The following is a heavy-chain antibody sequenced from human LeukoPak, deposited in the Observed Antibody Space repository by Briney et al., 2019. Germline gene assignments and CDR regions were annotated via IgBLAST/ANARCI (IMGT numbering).Heavy chain of an antibody. V-gene: IGHV3-30*03. CDR3: ARDLGVVLRFWS. Sequence: GRSLRLSCAASGFTFSSYGMHWVRQAPGKGLEWVAVISYDGSNKYYADSVKGRFTIPRDNSKNTLYLQMNSLRAEDTAVYYCARDLGVVLRFWSWGQGTLVTVSS. CDR1: GFTFSSYG. CDR2: ISYDGSNK. J-gene: IGHJ5*02. D-gene: IGHD3-3*01.